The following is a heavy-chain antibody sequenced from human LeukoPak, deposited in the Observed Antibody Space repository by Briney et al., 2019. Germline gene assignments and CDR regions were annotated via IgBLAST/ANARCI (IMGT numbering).Heavy chain of an antibody. CDR3: ARLWFAPDH. Sequence: ASVKVSCKASGYTFTRYYMHWVRQAPGQGLEWMGWINPNSGGTDYAQKFQGRVTMTRDTPINTAYMELRRLRSDDTAVYYCARLWFAPDHWGQGTLVTVSS. V-gene: IGHV1-2*02. D-gene: IGHD3-10*01. CDR2: INPNSGGT. J-gene: IGHJ4*02. CDR1: GYTFTRYY.